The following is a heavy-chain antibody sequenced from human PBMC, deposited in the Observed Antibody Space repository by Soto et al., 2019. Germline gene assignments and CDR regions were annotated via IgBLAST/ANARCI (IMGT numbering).Heavy chain of an antibody. Sequence: EVQLVESGGGLVKPGGSLRLSCAASGFTFSSYSMNWVRQAPGKGLEWVSSISSSRRYIYYAESVKGQFTISRDNAKNRLYLQMNSLRAEDTAVYDCATAYGDWTLDYRGQGNLVTVSS. V-gene: IGHV3-21*01. D-gene: IGHD4-17*01. J-gene: IGHJ4*02. CDR3: ATAYGDWTLDY. CDR2: ISSSRRYI. CDR1: GFTFSSYS.